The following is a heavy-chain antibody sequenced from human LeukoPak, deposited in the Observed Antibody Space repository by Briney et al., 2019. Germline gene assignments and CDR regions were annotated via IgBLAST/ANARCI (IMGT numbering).Heavy chain of an antibody. CDR3: AINDGSGSYYKSDY. V-gene: IGHV4-34*01. CDR2: IDQSGST. J-gene: IGHJ4*02. Sequence: SETLSLTCAVHGGSFSGYYWSWIRQPPGKGLEWIGEIDQSGSTNYNPSLKSRVTITIDTSKNQFSLKLNSVTAADTAVYYCAINDGSGSYYKSDYWGQGTLVTVSS. D-gene: IGHD3-10*01. CDR1: GGSFSGYY.